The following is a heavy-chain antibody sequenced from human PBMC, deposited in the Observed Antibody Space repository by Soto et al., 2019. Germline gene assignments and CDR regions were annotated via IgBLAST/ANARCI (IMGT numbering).Heavy chain of an antibody. V-gene: IGHV4-34*01. CDR1: GGSFSGYY. Sequence: SETLSLTCAVYGGSFSGYYWSWIRQPPGKGLEWIGEINHSGSTNYNPSLKSRVTISVDTSKNQFSLKLSSVTAADTAVYYCARGPRFRGVPSFGRNWFDPWGQGTLVTVSS. CDR3: ARGPRFRGVPSFGRNWFDP. D-gene: IGHD3-10*01. CDR2: INHSGST. J-gene: IGHJ5*02.